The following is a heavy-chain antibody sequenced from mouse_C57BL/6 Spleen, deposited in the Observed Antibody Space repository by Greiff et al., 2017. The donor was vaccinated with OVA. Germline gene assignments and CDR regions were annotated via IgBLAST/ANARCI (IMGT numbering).Heavy chain of an antibody. CDR3: ARKGLDSPFDY. D-gene: IGHD3-2*01. CDR2: IYPGDGDT. V-gene: IGHV1-82*01. J-gene: IGHJ2*01. Sequence: VQLQQSGPELVKPGASVKISCKASGYAFSSSWMNWVKQRPGKGLEWIGRIYPGDGDTNYNGKFKGKATLTADKSSSTAYMQLSSLTSEDSAVYFCARKGLDSPFDYWGQGTTLTVSS. CDR1: GYAFSSSW.